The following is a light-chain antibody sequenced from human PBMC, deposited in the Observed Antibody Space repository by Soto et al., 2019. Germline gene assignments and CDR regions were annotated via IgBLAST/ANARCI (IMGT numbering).Light chain of an antibody. V-gene: IGKV3-20*01. Sequence: EIVVTQSPGTLSLSPGERATLSCRASQSVSSSYLAWYQQKPGQAPRLLIYGASSRATGIPDRFSGSGSGTDFTLTISRLEPEDFAVYYCQHPWTFGQGTKVEIK. CDR3: QHPWT. CDR1: QSVSSSY. CDR2: GAS. J-gene: IGKJ1*01.